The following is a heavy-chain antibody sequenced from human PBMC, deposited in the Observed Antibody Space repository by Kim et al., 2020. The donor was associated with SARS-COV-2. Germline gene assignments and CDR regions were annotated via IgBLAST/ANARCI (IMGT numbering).Heavy chain of an antibody. CDR2: YYSGST. Sequence: YYSGSTYYNPSLGSRVTISVDTSKNQFSLRLSSVTAADTAMYYCASQPDYWGQGTLVTVSS. J-gene: IGHJ4*02. V-gene: IGHV4-30-4*01. CDR3: ASQPDY.